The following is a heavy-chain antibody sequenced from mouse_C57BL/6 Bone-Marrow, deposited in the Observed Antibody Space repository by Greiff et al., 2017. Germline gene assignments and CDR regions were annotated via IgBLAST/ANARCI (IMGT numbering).Heavy chain of an antibody. CDR1: GFTFSSYA. CDR3: TRGYGSSLYAMDY. Sequence: EVHLVESGEGLVKPGGSLKLSCAASGFTFSSYAMSWVRQTPEKRLEWVAYISSGGDYIYYADTVKGRFTISRDNARNTLYLRMSSLKSEDTAMYYCTRGYGSSLYAMDYWGQGTSVTVSS. V-gene: IGHV5-9-1*02. J-gene: IGHJ4*01. D-gene: IGHD1-1*01. CDR2: ISSGGDYI.